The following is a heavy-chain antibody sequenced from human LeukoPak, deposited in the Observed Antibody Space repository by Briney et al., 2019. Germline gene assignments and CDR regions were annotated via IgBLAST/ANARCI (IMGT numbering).Heavy chain of an antibody. CDR2: IRASGDIT. CDR3: AKGREIYGYPFDY. J-gene: IGHJ4*02. V-gene: IGHV3-23*01. Sequence: GGSLRLSCAVSGITFSSYGMSWVRQAPGKGLEWVSVIRASGDITYYADSVKGRFTISRDNSKSTLYLQMNSLRAADTALYYCAKGREIYGYPFDYWGQGTLVTVSS. D-gene: IGHD5-18*01. CDR1: GITFSSYG.